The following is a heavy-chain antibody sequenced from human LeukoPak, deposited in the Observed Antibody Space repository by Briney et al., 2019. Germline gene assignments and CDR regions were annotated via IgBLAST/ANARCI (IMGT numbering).Heavy chain of an antibody. Sequence: ASVKVSCKASGYTFTSYDINWVRQATGQGLEWMGWMNPNSGNTGYAQKFQGRVTMTRNTSISTAYMELSSLRSEDTAVYYCAGAHSSGWFRRYYYYGMDVWGQGTTVTVSS. D-gene: IGHD6-19*01. V-gene: IGHV1-8*01. CDR3: AGAHSSGWFRRYYYYGMDV. CDR1: GYTFTSYD. J-gene: IGHJ6*02. CDR2: MNPNSGNT.